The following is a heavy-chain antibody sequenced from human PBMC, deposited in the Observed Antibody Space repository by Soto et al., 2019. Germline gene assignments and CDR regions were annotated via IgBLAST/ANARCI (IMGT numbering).Heavy chain of an antibody. J-gene: IGHJ6*03. CDR1: GFTFSSYW. Sequence: PGGSLRLSCAASGFTFSSYWMHWVRQTPGKGLMWVSRINNDGSGTADADSVRGRFTISRDNAKNTLYLQLNSLRAEDTAVYYCASLGVVHGPMDVWGKGTTVT. D-gene: IGHD3-3*01. V-gene: IGHV3-74*01. CDR3: ASLGVVHGPMDV. CDR2: INNDGSGT.